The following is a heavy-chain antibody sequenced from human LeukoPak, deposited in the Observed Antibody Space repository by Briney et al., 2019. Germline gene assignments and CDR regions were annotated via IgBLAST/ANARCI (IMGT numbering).Heavy chain of an antibody. CDR2: IYTSGST. CDR1: GGSISSYY. V-gene: IGHV4-4*07. D-gene: IGHD3-22*01. CDR3: ARSYYDSSGYYSASP. J-gene: IGHJ5*02. Sequence: SETLSLTCTVSGGSISSYYWSWIRQPAGRGLEWIGRIYTSGSTNYNPSLKSRVTMSVDTSKNQFSLKLSSVTAADTAVYYCARSYYDSSGYYSASPWRQGTLVTVSS.